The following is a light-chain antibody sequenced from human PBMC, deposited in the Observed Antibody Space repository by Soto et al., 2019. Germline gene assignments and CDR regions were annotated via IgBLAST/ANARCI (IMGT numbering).Light chain of an antibody. CDR2: GVS. Sequence: EIVLTQSPATLSLSPGDRATLSCRASQNVRSDYFAWYQQKPGQAPRVIIFGVSTRATGIPARFSGSGSGTEFTLTISSLQSEDFAVYYCQQYNNWWTFGQGTKVDI. V-gene: IGKV3-15*01. J-gene: IGKJ1*01. CDR1: QNVRSD. CDR3: QQYNNWWT.